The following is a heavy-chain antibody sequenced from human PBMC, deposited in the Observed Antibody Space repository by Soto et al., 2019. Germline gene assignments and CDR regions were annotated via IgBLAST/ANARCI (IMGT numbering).Heavy chain of an antibody. Sequence: SETLSLTCTVSGGSISSSSYYWGWIRQPPGKGLEWIGSIYYSGSTYYNPSLKSRVTISVDTSKNQFSLKLSSVTAADTAVYYCANTPGSPLVVPAWQQLVFDYWGQGTLVTVSS. D-gene: IGHD2-2*01. CDR3: ANTPGSPLVVPAWQQLVFDY. CDR1: GGSISSSSYY. V-gene: IGHV4-39*01. J-gene: IGHJ4*02. CDR2: IYYSGST.